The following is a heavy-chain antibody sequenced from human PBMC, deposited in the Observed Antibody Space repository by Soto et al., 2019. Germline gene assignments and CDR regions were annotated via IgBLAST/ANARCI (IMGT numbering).Heavy chain of an antibody. Sequence: GGSLRLSCAASGFTFSSYGMHWVRQAPGKGLEWVAVIWYDGSNKYYADSVKGRFTISRDNSKNTLYLQMNSLRAEDTAVYYCATSYCISTSFYEDYFDYWGQGTLVTVSS. J-gene: IGHJ4*02. D-gene: IGHD2-2*01. CDR2: IWYDGSNK. CDR1: GFTFSSYG. CDR3: ATSYCISTSFYEDYFDY. V-gene: IGHV3-30*02.